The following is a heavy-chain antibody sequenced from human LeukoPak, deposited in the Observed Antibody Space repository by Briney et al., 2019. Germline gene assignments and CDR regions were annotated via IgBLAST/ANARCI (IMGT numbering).Heavy chain of an antibody. CDR1: GGSISSSSYY. V-gene: IGHV4-39*01. CDR2: IYYSGST. CDR3: ARPAPGGDYFDY. Sequence: SETLSLTCTVSGGSISSSSYYWGWIRQPPGKGLEWIGSIYYSGSTYYNPSLKSRVTISVDTSKNQFSLKLSSVTAADTAVYYCARPAPGGDYFDYWGQGTLVTVSS. J-gene: IGHJ4*02. D-gene: IGHD4-17*01.